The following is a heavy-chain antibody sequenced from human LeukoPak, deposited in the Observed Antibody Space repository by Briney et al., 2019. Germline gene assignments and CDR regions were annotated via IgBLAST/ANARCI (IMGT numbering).Heavy chain of an antibody. CDR1: GGTLRSYA. CDR3: ARGGPEMTTVTTIDY. D-gene: IGHD4-17*01. V-gene: IGHV1-69*01. J-gene: IGHJ4*02. CDR2: IIPIFGTA. Sequence: SVKVSCKASGGTLRSYAISWVRQAPGQGLEGMGGIIPIFGTANYAQKFQGRVTITADESTSTAYMELSSLRSEDTAVYYCARGGPEMTTVTTIDYWGQGTLVTVSS.